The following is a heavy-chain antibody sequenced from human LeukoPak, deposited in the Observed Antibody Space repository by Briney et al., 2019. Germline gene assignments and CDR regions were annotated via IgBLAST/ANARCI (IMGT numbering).Heavy chain of an antibody. CDR2: IYYSGIT. D-gene: IGHD4-23*01. J-gene: IGHJ6*03. V-gene: IGHV4-59*01. Sequence: PSETLSLTCTVSGGSINPYYWSWIRQSPGKGLEWIGYIYYSGITDYNPSLKSRVTMSIDTPKKQFSLKLTSVTAADTAVYLCARGGNHYYYYMDVWGKGTRVTVSS. CDR1: GGSINPYY. CDR3: ARGGNHYYYYMDV.